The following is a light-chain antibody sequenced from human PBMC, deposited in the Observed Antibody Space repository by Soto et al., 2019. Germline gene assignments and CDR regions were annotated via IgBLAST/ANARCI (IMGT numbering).Light chain of an antibody. CDR3: QQYNNWPPGA. CDR2: GAS. CDR1: QSVGRN. V-gene: IGKV3-15*01. J-gene: IGKJ3*01. Sequence: EMMMTQSPDTLSVSPGNRATLSCRASQSVGRNVAWYQERPGQPPGLIIDGASTRATGIPARFSGSGSGTEFTLSISGLQSEDFAVYYCQQYNNWPPGAFGPGTKVDVK.